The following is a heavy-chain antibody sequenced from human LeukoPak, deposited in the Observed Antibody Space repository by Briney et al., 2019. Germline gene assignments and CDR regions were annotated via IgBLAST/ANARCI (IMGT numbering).Heavy chain of an antibody. Sequence: GGSLRLSCAASGFSFSSFWMHWVRQAPGKGLVWVSRINGDGSSTRYADSVKGRFTISRDNAKNALYLQMNSLRAEDTAVYYCARGGLNALEAFDIWGQGTLVTVCS. CDR3: ARGGLNALEAFDI. CDR1: GFSFSSFW. J-gene: IGHJ3*02. D-gene: IGHD1-1*01. V-gene: IGHV3-74*01. CDR2: INGDGSST.